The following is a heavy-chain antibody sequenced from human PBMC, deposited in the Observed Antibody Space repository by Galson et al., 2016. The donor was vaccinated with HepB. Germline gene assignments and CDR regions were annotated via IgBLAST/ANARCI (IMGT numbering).Heavy chain of an antibody. CDR3: ARFNGGHYYDSTSGAY. Sequence: SVKVSCKASGYTFTAYYIHWVRQAPGQGLEWVGRINPYNGGTNYAQKFQGRVTLTRDTSISTAYMELSRLRSDDTAVAYWARFNGGHYYDSTSGAYWGQGTLVAVSS. CDR2: INPYNGGT. CDR1: GYTFTAYY. J-gene: IGHJ4*02. D-gene: IGHD3-22*01. V-gene: IGHV1-2*06.